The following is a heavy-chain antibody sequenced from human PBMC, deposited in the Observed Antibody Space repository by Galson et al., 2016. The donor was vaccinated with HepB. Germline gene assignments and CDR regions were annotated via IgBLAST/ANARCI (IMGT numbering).Heavy chain of an antibody. CDR1: GFPFSNAW. Sequence: SLRLSCAASGFPFSNAWMSWVRQAPGKGLEWIGLIKPRIDGGTTNYAAPVEGRFTISRDDATNTLFLQMNSLKTEDTAVYYCATKAVGYYDRGWGQGTTVTVSS. D-gene: IGHD3-22*01. CDR2: IKPRIDGGTT. J-gene: IGHJ6*02. CDR3: ATKAVGYYDRG. V-gene: IGHV3-15*01.